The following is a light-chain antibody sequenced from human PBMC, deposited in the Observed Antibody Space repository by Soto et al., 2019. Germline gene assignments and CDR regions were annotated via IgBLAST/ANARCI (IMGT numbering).Light chain of an antibody. V-gene: IGLV4-69*01. CDR2: LNSDGSH. Sequence: QSVLTQSPSASASVGASVKLTCTLSSGHSSYAIAWHQQQPEKGPRYLMKLNSDGSHSKGDGIPDRFSGSSSGAERYLTISSLQSEDEADYYCSSYAGSNNLVFGGGTKLTVL. CDR3: SSYAGSNNLV. CDR1: SGHSSYA. J-gene: IGLJ3*02.